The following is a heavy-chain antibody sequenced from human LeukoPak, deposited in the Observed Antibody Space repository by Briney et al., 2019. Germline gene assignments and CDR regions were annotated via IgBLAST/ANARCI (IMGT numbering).Heavy chain of an antibody. CDR1: GGSISSYY. CDR2: IYYSGNT. CDR3: ARLSGSYYAHFDY. V-gene: IGHV4-59*08. Sequence: SETLSLTCTVSGGSISSYYWSWIRQPPGKGLGWIGYIYYSGNTNYNPPLKSRVTISVDTSKNQFSLKLSSVTAADTAVYYCARLSGSYYAHFDYWGQGTLVTVSS. D-gene: IGHD1-26*01. J-gene: IGHJ4*02.